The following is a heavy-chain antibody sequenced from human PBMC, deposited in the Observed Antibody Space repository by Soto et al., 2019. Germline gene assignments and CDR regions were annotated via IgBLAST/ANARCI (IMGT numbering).Heavy chain of an antibody. J-gene: IGHJ6*02. Sequence: SETLYLTCGVFSGSLTDHYWTWIRQTPGKGLEWIGEINHSGITDYNPSLKSRVTLSLDTSKNQFSLKVTALTAADTAVYYCARGKPSGYRFGPRNFFYYGMDVWGPGTTVTVSS. CDR2: INHSGIT. CDR1: SGSLTDHY. V-gene: IGHV4-34*01. CDR3: ARGKPSGYRFGPRNFFYYGMDV. D-gene: IGHD5-18*01.